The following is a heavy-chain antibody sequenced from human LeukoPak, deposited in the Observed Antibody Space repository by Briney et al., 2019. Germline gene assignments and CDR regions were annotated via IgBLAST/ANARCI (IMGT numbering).Heavy chain of an antibody. V-gene: IGHV3-23*01. J-gene: IGHJ3*02. Sequence: GGSLRLSCAASGFTFSSYAMIWLRPAQGKGRVWVSAISGSSGSTYYADSVKGRFTISRDNSKNTLYLKMNSLRAEDTAVYYCAKAGGNPRYDAFDIWGQGTMVTVSS. D-gene: IGHD4-23*01. CDR1: GFTFSSYA. CDR2: ISGSSGST. CDR3: AKAGGNPRYDAFDI.